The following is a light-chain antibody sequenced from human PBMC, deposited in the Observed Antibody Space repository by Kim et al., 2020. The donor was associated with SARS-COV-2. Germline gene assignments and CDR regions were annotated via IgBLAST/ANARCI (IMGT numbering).Light chain of an antibody. J-gene: IGKJ2*01. CDR3: QQYFSYST. Sequence: LSASVGERITITCRASQSISDVLAWYQQKAGKAPKLLIYQASRLQSGVPSRCTGSGSGTEFTLTISSLQPDDFATYYCQQYFSYSTFGRGTKLEI. V-gene: IGKV1-5*03. CDR1: QSISDV. CDR2: QAS.